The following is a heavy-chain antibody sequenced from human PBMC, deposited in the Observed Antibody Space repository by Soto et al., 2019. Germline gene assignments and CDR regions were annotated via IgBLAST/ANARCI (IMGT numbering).Heavy chain of an antibody. V-gene: IGHV2-26*01. CDR2: IFSDNER. J-gene: IGHJ6*02. CDR3: ARMNVDSYQFYYAMDV. D-gene: IGHD4-17*01. Sequence: QVTLKESGPALVKPTETLTLTCTVSGFSLTTGKMGVSWIRQPPGKALEWLAHIFSDNERSYSTSLQGRLTISKDTSGSQVVLSMTNVDPVDTATYYCARMNVDSYQFYYAMDVWGQGTTVPVSS. CDR1: GFSLTTGKMG.